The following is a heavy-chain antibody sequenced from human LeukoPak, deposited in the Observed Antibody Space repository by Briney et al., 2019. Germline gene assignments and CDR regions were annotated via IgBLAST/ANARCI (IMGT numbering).Heavy chain of an antibody. CDR1: GGTFSSYA. D-gene: IGHD1-14*01. CDR2: IIPIFGTA. V-gene: IGHV1-69*13. J-gene: IGHJ3*02. CDR3: ARDSLHRAGVGFDAFDI. Sequence: ASVKVSCKASGGTFSSYAISWVRQAPGQGLEWMGGIIPIFGTANYAQKFQGRVTITADESTSTAYMELSSLRSEDTAVYYCARDSLHRAGVGFDAFDIWGQGTMVTVSS.